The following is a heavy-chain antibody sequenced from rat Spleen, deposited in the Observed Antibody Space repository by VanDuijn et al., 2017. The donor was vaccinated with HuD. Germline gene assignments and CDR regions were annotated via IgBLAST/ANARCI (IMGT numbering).Heavy chain of an antibody. CDR2: MRYDGDT. CDR3: TRDSYYYDGSFYYWFFDF. V-gene: IGHV2S30*01. J-gene: IGHJ1*01. D-gene: IGHD1-12*02. Sequence: QVQLKESGPGLVQPSQTLSLTCTVSGFSLTGNNIHWVRQTPGKGLEWMGRMRYDGDTYYNSALKSRLSISWDTSKNQVFLRMNSLQTDDTAIYYCTRDSYYYDGSFYYWFFDFWGPGTMVTVSS. CDR1: GFSLTGNN.